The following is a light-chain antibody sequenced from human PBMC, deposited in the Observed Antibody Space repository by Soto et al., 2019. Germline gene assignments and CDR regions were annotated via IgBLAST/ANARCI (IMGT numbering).Light chain of an antibody. CDR3: QQYGGPPVT. V-gene: IGKV3-20*01. CDR1: QSVYNNN. CDR2: GAS. J-gene: IGKJ2*01. Sequence: EIVLTQSPGTLSLSPGERATLSCRASQSVYNNNLAWYQQKPGQAPRLLIYGASSRATGIPDRFSGSGFGADFTLTISRLEPEDFAVYYCQQYGGPPVTFGQGTKLEIK.